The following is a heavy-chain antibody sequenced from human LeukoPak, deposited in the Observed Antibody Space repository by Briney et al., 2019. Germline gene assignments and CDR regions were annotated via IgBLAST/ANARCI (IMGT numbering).Heavy chain of an antibody. CDR2: ISGSGGST. V-gene: IGHV3-23*01. Sequence: GGSLRLSCAASGFTFSSYGMSWVRQAPGKGLEWVSAISGSGGSTYYADSVKGRFAISRDNSKNTLYLQMNSLRAEDTAVYYCATRDSSGWFDCWGQGTLVTVSS. D-gene: IGHD6-19*01. CDR3: ATRDSSGWFDC. J-gene: IGHJ4*02. CDR1: GFTFSSYG.